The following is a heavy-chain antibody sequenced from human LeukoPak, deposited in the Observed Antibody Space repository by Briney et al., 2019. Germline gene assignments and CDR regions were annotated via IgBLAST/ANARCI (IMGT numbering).Heavy chain of an antibody. Sequence: PGGSLRLSCAASGFTFSSYAMSWVRQAPGKGLEWVSAISGSGGSTYYADSVKGRFTISRDNSKNTLYLQMNSLRAEDTAVYYCAKSYYDFWSGYYSRPLNYFDYWGQGTLVTVSS. V-gene: IGHV3-23*01. CDR2: ISGSGGST. J-gene: IGHJ4*02. CDR1: GFTFSSYA. D-gene: IGHD3-3*01. CDR3: AKSYYDFWSGYYSRPLNYFDY.